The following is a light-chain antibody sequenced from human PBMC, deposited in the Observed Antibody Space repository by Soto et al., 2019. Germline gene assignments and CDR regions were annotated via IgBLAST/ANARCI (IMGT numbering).Light chain of an antibody. V-gene: IGKV3-20*01. CDR3: QQYGSSSWT. Sequence: EIVMTQSPDTLSVSPGEGATLSCRVSQSIRSNLAWYQQRPGQAPRLLIYDASNRATGIPARFSGSGSGTDFTLTISRLEPEDFAVYYCQQYGSSSWTFGQGTKVDIK. CDR1: QSIRSN. J-gene: IGKJ1*01. CDR2: DAS.